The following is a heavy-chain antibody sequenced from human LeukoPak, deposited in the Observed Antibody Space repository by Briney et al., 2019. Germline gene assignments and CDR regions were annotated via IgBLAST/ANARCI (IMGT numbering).Heavy chain of an antibody. CDR2: IYSGGAT. CDR3: ARLHYDVLTGPFDY. D-gene: IGHD3-9*01. V-gene: IGHV3-66*04. CDR1: EFTFSSYS. J-gene: IGHJ4*02. Sequence: GGSLRLSCAASEFTFSSYSMSWVRQAPGKGLEWVSIIYSGGATYYADSVKGRFTISREISKNTLWLQMNSLRAEDTAVYYCARLHYDVLTGPFDYWGQGTLVTVSS.